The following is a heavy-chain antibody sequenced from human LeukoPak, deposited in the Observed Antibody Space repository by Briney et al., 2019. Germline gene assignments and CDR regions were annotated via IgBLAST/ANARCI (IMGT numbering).Heavy chain of an antibody. D-gene: IGHD4-11*01. CDR3: ARRNIKGYYYYYMDV. CDR1: GGSISSSSYY. CDR2: IYYSGST. Sequence: PWETLSLTCTVSGGSISSSSYYWGWIRQPPGKGLEWIGSIYYSGSTYYNPSLKSRVTISVDTSKNQFSLKLSSVTAADTAVYYCARRNIKGYYYYYMDVWGKGTTVTVSS. J-gene: IGHJ6*03. V-gene: IGHV4-39*01.